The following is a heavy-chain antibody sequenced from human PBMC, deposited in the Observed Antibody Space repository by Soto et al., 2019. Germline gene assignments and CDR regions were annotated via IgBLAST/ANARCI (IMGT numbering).Heavy chain of an antibody. Sequence: EVQLLESGGGLAQPGGSLRLSCAASGFTFGGYAMSWVRQAPGRGLAWVSGISNSGDSTYYADSVKGRFTISRDNSRNTLHLQMSSLRSEDTAVYYCARAMTTDGETKNPENDAFDIWGQGTMVTVSS. D-gene: IGHD4-17*01. CDR2: ISNSGDST. V-gene: IGHV3-23*01. CDR3: ARAMTTDGETKNPENDAFDI. CDR1: GFTFGGYA. J-gene: IGHJ3*02.